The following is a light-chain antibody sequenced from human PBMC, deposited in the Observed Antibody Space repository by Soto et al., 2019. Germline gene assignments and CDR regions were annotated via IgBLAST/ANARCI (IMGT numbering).Light chain of an antibody. CDR2: DAS. CDR1: QSVSSY. V-gene: IGKV3-11*01. Sequence: EIVLTQSPATLSLSPGERATLSCRASQSVSSYLAWYQQKPGQAPRLLMYDASNRATGIPVRFSGSGSGTHFTLTISSLEPEDFAVYYCQQRSSWITFGQGTRLEIK. J-gene: IGKJ5*01. CDR3: QQRSSWIT.